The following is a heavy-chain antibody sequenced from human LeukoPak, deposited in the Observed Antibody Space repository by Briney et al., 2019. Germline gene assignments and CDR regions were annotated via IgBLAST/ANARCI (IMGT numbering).Heavy chain of an antibody. CDR1: GYTFTGYY. J-gene: IGHJ6*03. CDR3: ARDWGRRGYYGYYYYMDV. CDR2: IIPIFGTA. D-gene: IGHD4-17*01. V-gene: IGHV1-69*06. Sequence: SVKVSCKASGYTFTGYYMHWVRQAPGQGLEWMGGIIPIFGTANYAQKFQGRVTITADKSTSTAYMELSSLRSEDTAVYYCARDWGRRGYYGYYYYMDVWGKGTTVTVSS.